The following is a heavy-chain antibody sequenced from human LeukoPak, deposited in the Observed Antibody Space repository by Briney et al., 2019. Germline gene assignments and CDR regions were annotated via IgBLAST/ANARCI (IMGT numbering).Heavy chain of an antibody. CDR1: GFTFSNYA. CDR2: ISWTSGSI. D-gene: IGHD1-7*01. V-gene: IGHV3-9*03. Sequence: PGGSLRLSCAASGFTFSNYAMHWVRQAPGKGLEWVSGISWTSGSIGYADSVKGRFTISRDNAKNSLYLQMNSLRAEDMALYYCAKERITGTFGYDFDYWGQGTLVTVSS. J-gene: IGHJ4*02. CDR3: AKERITGTFGYDFDY.